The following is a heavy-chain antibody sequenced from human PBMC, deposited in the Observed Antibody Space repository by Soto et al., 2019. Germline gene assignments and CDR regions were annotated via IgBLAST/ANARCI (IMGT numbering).Heavy chain of an antibody. CDR2: IYSGGST. CDR3: ARTYYYDSSGYGYNWFDP. D-gene: IGHD3-22*01. Sequence: GGSLRLSCAASGFTVSSNYMSWVRQAPGKGLEWVSVIYSGGSTYYADSVKGRFTISRHNSKNTLYLQMNSLRAEDTAVYYCARTYYYDSSGYGYNWFDPWGQGTLVTVSS. V-gene: IGHV3-53*04. CDR1: GFTVSSNY. J-gene: IGHJ5*02.